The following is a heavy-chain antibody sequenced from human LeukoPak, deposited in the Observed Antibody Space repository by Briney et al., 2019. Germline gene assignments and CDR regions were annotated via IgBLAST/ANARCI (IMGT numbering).Heavy chain of an antibody. CDR3: AKGAKAYYYGSGGTDY. CDR2: IQYDGSNQ. D-gene: IGHD3-10*01. J-gene: IGHJ4*02. CDR1: GFTFSSYG. Sequence: GGSLGLSCAASGFTFSSYGMHWVRQAPGKGLEWVAYIQYDGSNQQYADSVKGRFTISRDNSKNTLYLQMNSLRAEDTAVYYCAKGAKAYYYGSGGTDYWGQGTLVTVSA. V-gene: IGHV3-30*02.